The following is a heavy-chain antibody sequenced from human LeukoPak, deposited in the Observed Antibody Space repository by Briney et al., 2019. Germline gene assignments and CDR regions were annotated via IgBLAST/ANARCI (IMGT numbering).Heavy chain of an antibody. CDR1: GGSISSYY. Sequence: SETLSLTCTVSGGSISSYYWSWIRQPAGKGLEWIGRIYTSGSTNYNPSLKSRVTMSVDTSKNQFSLKLSSVTAADTAVYYCARVGVYSSSESDSYGMDVWGQGTTVTVSS. CDR2: IYTSGST. V-gene: IGHV4-4*07. D-gene: IGHD6-13*01. CDR3: ARVGVYSSSESDSYGMDV. J-gene: IGHJ6*02.